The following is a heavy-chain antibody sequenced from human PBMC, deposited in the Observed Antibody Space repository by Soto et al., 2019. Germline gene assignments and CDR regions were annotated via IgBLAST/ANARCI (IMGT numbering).Heavy chain of an antibody. D-gene: IGHD2-2*01. V-gene: IGHV4-34*01. CDR3: ARGVYCSSTSCYWGMDV. CDR1: GGSFSGYY. CDR2: INHSGST. J-gene: IGHJ6*02. Sequence: PSGTLALTCAVYGGSFSGYYVSWIRQPPGKGLEWIGEINHSGSTNYNPSLKSRVTISVDTSKNQFSLKLSSVTAADTAVYYCARGVYCSSTSCYWGMDVWGQGTTVTV.